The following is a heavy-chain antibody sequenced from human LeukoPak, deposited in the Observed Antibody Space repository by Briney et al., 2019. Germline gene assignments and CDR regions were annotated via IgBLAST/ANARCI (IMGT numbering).Heavy chain of an antibody. CDR2: IIPILGIA. Sequence: GSSVKVSCKASGGTFSSYAISWVRQAPGQGLEWMGRIIPILGIANYAQKFQGRVTITADKSTSTAYMELSSLRSEDTAVYYCARDGPDVNYGDLRTGDDYWGQGTLVTVSS. J-gene: IGHJ4*02. D-gene: IGHD4-17*01. CDR3: ARDGPDVNYGDLRTGDDY. V-gene: IGHV1-69*04. CDR1: GGTFSSYA.